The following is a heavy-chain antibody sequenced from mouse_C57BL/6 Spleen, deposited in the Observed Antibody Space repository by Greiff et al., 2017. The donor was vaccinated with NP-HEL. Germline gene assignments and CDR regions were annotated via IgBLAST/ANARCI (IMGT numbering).Heavy chain of an antibody. CDR1: GYAFSSSW. D-gene: IGHD1-1*01. J-gene: IGHJ1*03. Sequence: VQLQQSGPELVKPGASVKISCKASGYAFSSSWMNWVKQRPGKGLEWIGRINPGDGDTNYNGKFKGKATMTTDQSSSTAYMQLSILTSEYSAVYFCARKSSYYGSSYGYFDVWGTGTTVTVSS. CDR2: INPGDGDT. CDR3: ARKSSYYGSSYGYFDV. V-gene: IGHV1-82*01.